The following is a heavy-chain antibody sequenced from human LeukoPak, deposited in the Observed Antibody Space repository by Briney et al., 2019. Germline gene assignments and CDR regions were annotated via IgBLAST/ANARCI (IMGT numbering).Heavy chain of an antibody. D-gene: IGHD5-18*01. CDR3: AGYRSGRNY. CDR1: GGSFSGYY. J-gene: IGHJ4*02. CDR2: INHSGST. V-gene: IGHV4-34*01. Sequence: PSETLRLTCAVYGGSFSGYYWSWIRQPPGKGLEWIGEINHSGSTNYNPSLKSRVTISVDTSKNQFSLKLSSVTAADTAVYYCAGYRSGRNYWGQGTLVTVSS.